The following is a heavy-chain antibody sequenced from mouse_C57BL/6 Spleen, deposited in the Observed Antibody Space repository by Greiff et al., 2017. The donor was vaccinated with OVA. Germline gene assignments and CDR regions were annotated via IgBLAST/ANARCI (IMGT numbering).Heavy chain of an antibody. CDR2: INPNNGGT. CDR3: ARNRDPAWFAY. Sequence: VQLQQSGPELVKPGASVKISCKASGYTFTDYYMNWVKQSHGKSLEWIGDINPNNGGTSYNQKFKGKATLTVDKSSSTAYMELRSLTSEDSAVYYCARNRDPAWFAYWGQGTLVTVSA. V-gene: IGHV1-26*01. J-gene: IGHJ3*01. CDR1: GYTFTDYY. D-gene: IGHD3-1*01.